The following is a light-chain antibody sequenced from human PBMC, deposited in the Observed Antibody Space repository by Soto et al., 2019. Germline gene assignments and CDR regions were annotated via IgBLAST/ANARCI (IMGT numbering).Light chain of an antibody. CDR3: QQYGSSPLT. CDR2: TTS. V-gene: IGKV3-20*01. CDR1: QSFSKS. Sequence: EIVLTQSPATLSLSPGESPTLSCMASQSFSKSLAWYHQKHGQXPRXXIYTTSNRATGIPARFSGSGSRTDLTITISRLEPEDFEVYYCQQYGSSPLTFGGGTKVDIK. J-gene: IGKJ4*01.